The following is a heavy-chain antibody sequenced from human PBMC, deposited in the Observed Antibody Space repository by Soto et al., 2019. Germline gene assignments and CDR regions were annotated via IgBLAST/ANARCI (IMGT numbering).Heavy chain of an antibody. CDR1: GLMFSTYG. Sequence: GGSLRLSCAASGLMFSTYGMHWVRQAPGRGLEWVALISYDATYKYYADSVKGRFTISRDNSKNTLFLQMNSLRAEDTAVYYCAKGNDKYDSLDAFDIWGQGTMVTVSS. V-gene: IGHV3-30*18. J-gene: IGHJ3*02. CDR3: AKGNDKYDSLDAFDI. CDR2: ISYDATYK. D-gene: IGHD3-22*01.